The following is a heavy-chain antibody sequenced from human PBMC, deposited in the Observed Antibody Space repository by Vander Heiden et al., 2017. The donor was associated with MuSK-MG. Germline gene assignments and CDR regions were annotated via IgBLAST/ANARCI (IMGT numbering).Heavy chain of an antibody. D-gene: IGHD3-9*01. J-gene: IGHJ3*02. CDR3: ARGAPRARYDAFDI. V-gene: IGHV3-33*01. Sequence: QVQLVESGGGVVQPGRSLRLSCAASGFTFSSYGMHGVRQAPGKGLEWVAVIWDDGSNKYYADSVKGRFTISRDNSKNTLYLQMNSLRAEDTAVYYCARGAPRARYDAFDIWGQGTMVTVSS. CDR2: IWDDGSNK. CDR1: GFTFSSYG.